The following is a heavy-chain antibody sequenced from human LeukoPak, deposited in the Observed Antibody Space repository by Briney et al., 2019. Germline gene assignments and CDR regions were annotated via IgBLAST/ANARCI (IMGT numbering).Heavy chain of an antibody. J-gene: IGHJ4*02. Sequence: HPGGSLRPSCAASGFTFSSYWMHWVRQAPGKGLVWVSRVHGDGGRRDYADSVKGRFTVSRDNAKNTLYLQMTSLRAEDTGFYYCARGGSPSDHWGQGTLVTVSS. CDR3: ARGGSPSDH. D-gene: IGHD1-26*01. V-gene: IGHV3-74*01. CDR2: VHGDGGRR. CDR1: GFTFSSYW.